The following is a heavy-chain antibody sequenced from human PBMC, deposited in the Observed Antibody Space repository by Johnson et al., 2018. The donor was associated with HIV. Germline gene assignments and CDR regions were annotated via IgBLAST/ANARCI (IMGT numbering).Heavy chain of an antibody. CDR1: GFTFDDYA. CDR3: AKDMAARTFDAFDI. D-gene: IGHD6-6*01. Sequence: EVQLVESGGGLVQPGRSLRLSCAASGFTFDDYAMHWVRQAPGKGLEWVSGISWNSGSIGYADSVKGRFTISRDNAKNSLYLQMNSLRAEDTALYYCAKDMAARTFDAFDIWCQGTMVTVSS. V-gene: IGHV3-9*01. J-gene: IGHJ3*02. CDR2: ISWNSGSI.